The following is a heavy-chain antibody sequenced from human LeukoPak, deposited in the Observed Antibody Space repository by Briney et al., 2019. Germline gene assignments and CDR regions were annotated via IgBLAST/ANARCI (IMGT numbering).Heavy chain of an antibody. CDR2: ISSSGSTI. CDR3: ARDNYYAGNAFDI. V-gene: IGHV3-11*04. J-gene: IGHJ3*02. Sequence: GGSLRLSCAASGFTFSDYYMSWIRQAPGKGLEWVSYISSSGSTIYYADSVKGRFTISRDNAKNSLYLQMNSLRAEDTAVCYCARDNYYAGNAFDIWGQGTMVTVSS. D-gene: IGHD2-2*01. CDR1: GFTFSDYY.